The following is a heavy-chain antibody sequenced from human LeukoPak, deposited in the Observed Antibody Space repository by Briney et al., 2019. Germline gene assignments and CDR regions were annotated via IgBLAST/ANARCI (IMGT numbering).Heavy chain of an antibody. Sequence: NPSETLSLTCTVSGGSLCSFYWSWVRQPAGKGLEWIGRLYNNGSTNYNPSLKSRVIMSFDPSKNQFSLKLNSVTAADTAFYYCVRDRGLGRGFDPWGQGTMVTVSS. CDR3: VRDRGLGRGFDP. D-gene: IGHD3-16*01. CDR1: GGSLCSFY. CDR2: LYNNGST. J-gene: IGHJ5*02. V-gene: IGHV4-4*07.